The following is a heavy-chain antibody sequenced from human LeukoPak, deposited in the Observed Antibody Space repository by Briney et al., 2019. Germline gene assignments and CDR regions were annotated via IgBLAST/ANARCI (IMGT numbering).Heavy chain of an antibody. V-gene: IGHV1-69*06. CDR1: GGTFSSYA. CDR2: IIPIFGTA. J-gene: IGHJ4*02. CDR3: AAPGSGSQAGSN. D-gene: IGHD1-26*01. Sequence: SVKVSCTASGGTFSSYAISWVRQAPGQGLEWMGGIIPIFGTANYAQKFQGRVTITADKSTSTAYMELSSLRSEDTAVYYCAAPGSGSQAGSNWGQGTLVTVSS.